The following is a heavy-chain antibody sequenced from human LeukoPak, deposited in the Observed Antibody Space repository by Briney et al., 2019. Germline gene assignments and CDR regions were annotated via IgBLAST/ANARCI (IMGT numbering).Heavy chain of an antibody. Sequence: GGSLRLSCVASGFTFSGYTMNWVRQAPGKGLEWVSSITSSSTYIYYADSVRGRFTISRDNAKNSLYLQMNSLRAEDTAVYYCARDSVRRLDYWGQGTLVTVSS. CDR1: GFTFSGYT. CDR2: ITSSSTYI. J-gene: IGHJ4*02. D-gene: IGHD5/OR15-5a*01. V-gene: IGHV3-21*01. CDR3: ARDSVRRLDY.